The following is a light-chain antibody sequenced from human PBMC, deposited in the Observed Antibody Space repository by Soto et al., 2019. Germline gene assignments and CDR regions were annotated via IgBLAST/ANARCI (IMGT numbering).Light chain of an antibody. CDR2: EDT. J-gene: IGLJ2*01. V-gene: IGLV2-23*02. Sequence: QSALTQPASVSGSPGQSITISCTGTSSDIGSYNRVSWYQQHPGKAPKLMIYEDTQRPSRVSNRFSGSKSGNTASLTITGLQAEDEAEYYCCSYAGPTIFVVFGGGTKLTVL. CDR1: SSDIGSYNR. CDR3: CSYAGPTIFVV.